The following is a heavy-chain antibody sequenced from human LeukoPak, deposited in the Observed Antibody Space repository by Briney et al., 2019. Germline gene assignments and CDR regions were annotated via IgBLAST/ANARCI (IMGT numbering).Heavy chain of an antibody. J-gene: IGHJ5*02. CDR2: IYYSGST. V-gene: IGHV4-59*01. D-gene: IGHD6-6*01. Sequence: SETLSLTCTVSGGSISSYYWSWIRQPPGKGLEWIGYIYYSGSTNYNPSLKSRVTISVDTSKNQFSLKLSSVTAADTAVYYCARAPMYSSSFGPWGQGTLATVSS. CDR1: GGSISSYY. CDR3: ARAPMYSSSFGP.